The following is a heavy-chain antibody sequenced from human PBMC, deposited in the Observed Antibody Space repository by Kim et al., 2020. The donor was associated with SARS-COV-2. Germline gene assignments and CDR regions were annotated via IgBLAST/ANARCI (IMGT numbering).Heavy chain of an antibody. V-gene: IGHV4-4*07. J-gene: IGHJ4*02. Sequence: SETLSLTCTVSGGSISGYYWSWIRQPAGQGLEWIGRIYTSGGTAYNPSLKSRVTVSVDTSKNQFSLKLNSVTAADTAVYYCARDWGNVVLGYWGPGMLVTVSS. CDR2: IYTSGGT. CDR3: ARDWGNVVLGY. D-gene: IGHD3-16*01. CDR1: GGSISGYY.